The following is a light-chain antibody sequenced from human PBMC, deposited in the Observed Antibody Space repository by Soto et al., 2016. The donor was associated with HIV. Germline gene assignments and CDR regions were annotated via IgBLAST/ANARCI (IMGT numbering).Light chain of an antibody. CDR1: QCLLHRNGYNY. J-gene: IGKJ2*01. V-gene: IGKV2-28*01. CDR2: LGS. Sequence: DIVMTQSPLSLPVTPGEPASISCRSSQCLLHRNGYNYLNWYLQKPGQSPQLLIYLGSNRASGVPDRFSGSGSGTDFTLKISRVEAEDVAIYYCMQSLQTYTFARGPSWRSN. CDR3: MQSLQTYT.